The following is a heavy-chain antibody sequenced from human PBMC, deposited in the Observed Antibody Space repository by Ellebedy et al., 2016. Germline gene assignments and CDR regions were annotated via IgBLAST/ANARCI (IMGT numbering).Heavy chain of an antibody. CDR2: IYWNDDK. CDR3: AHRTTVTSVDY. CDR1: GFSLSTNAVV. J-gene: IGHJ4*02. D-gene: IGHD4-17*01. V-gene: IGHV2-5*01. Sequence: SGPTLVKPTQTLTVTCTFSGFSLSTNAVVVGWIRQPPGKAPEWLGFIYWNDDKRFSPSLRSRLTITKDTSKNQVVLTMTNMDPVDTATYYCAHRTTVTSVDYWGQGTLVTVSS.